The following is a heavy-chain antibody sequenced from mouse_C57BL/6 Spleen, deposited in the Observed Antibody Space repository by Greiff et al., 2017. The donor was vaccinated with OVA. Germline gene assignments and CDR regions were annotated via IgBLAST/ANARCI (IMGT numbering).Heavy chain of an antibody. CDR1: GFSLTSYG. J-gene: IGHJ4*01. CDR3: APGYYDYAMDY. Sequence: VQLVESGPGLVQPSQSLSITCTVSGFSLTSYGVHWVRQSPGKGLEWLGVIWSGGSTDYNAAFISRLSISKDNSKSQVFFKMNSLQADDTAIYYCAPGYYDYAMDYWGQGTSVTVSS. CDR2: IWSGGST. D-gene: IGHD1-1*02. V-gene: IGHV2-2*01.